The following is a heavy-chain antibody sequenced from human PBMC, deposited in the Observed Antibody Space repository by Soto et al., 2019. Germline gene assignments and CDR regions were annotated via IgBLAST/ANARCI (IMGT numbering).Heavy chain of an antibody. D-gene: IGHD2-15*01. CDR2: ISYDGSNK. Sequence: GGSLRLSCAASGFTFSSYAMHWVRQAPGKGLEWVAVISYDGSNKYYADSVKGRFTISRDNSKNTLYLQMNSLRAEDTAVYYCARDDHCSGGSCYFTSCYYYGMDVWGQGTTVTVSS. J-gene: IGHJ6*02. CDR1: GFTFSSYA. V-gene: IGHV3-30-3*01. CDR3: ARDDHCSGGSCYFTSCYYYGMDV.